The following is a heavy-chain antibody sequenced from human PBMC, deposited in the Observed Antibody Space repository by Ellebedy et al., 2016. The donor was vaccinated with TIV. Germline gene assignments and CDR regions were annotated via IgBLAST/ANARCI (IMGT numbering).Heavy chain of an antibody. CDR2: ISGGEGDRT. CDR1: GFTFSDHY. V-gene: IGHV3-23*01. D-gene: IGHD1-26*01. CDR3: ARDPSIVGAN. Sequence: GESLKISCAVSGFTFSDHYMNWVRQAPGKGLEWVSAISGGEGDRTYYAESVKGRFTISKDNSQNTVYLHMNSLRAEDTAVYYCARDPSIVGANWGQGTLVTVSS. J-gene: IGHJ4*02.